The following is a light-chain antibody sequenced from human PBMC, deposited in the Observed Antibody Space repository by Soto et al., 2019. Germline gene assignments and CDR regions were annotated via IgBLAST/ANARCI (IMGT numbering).Light chain of an antibody. V-gene: IGKV3-11*01. Sequence: IGMTQSPATLSGSPGERATLSCRASQSVRSNLAWYQQKPGQSPRLLIYGASNRATGIPARFSGSGSGTDFTLTISRLEPEDFAVYYCLHRSDWRTFGRGTKV. CDR2: GAS. CDR1: QSVRSN. J-gene: IGKJ1*01. CDR3: LHRSDWRT.